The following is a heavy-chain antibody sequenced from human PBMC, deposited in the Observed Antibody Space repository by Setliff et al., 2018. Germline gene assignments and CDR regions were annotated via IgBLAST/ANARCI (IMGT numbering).Heavy chain of an antibody. CDR3: ARLRGAFDY. J-gene: IGHJ4*02. V-gene: IGHV4-38-2*01. CDR1: GYSISSGYN. D-gene: IGHD3-16*01. Sequence: SETLSLTCAVSGYSISSGYNWGWIRQPPGKGLEWIGSIYYRGSTSYNSSLKSRVSISVDTSKNQFSLNLNAATAADTSVYYCARLRGAFDYWGQGTLVTVSS. CDR2: IYYRGST.